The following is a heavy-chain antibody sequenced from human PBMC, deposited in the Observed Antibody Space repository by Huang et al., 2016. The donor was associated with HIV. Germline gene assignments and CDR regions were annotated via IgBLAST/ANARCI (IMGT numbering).Heavy chain of an antibody. CDR2: IYYSGST. D-gene: IGHD2-8*01. V-gene: IGHV4-39*01. CDR1: GGSISSSSYY. CDR3: ARVGYCTNGVCYKGYYYYYMDV. J-gene: IGHJ6*03. Sequence: QLQLQESGPGLVKPSETLSLTCTVSGGSISSSSYYWGWIRQPPGKGLGWIGSIYYSGSTYYNPSLKSRVTISVDTSKNQFSLKLSSVTAADTAVYYCARVGYCTNGVCYKGYYYYYMDVWGKGTTVTVSS.